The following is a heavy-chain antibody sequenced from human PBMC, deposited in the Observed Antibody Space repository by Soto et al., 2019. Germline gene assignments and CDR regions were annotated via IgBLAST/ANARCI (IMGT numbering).Heavy chain of an antibody. CDR3: ARDSNYYMDV. CDR2: IIPILGIA. Sequence: QVQLVQSGAEVKKPGSSVKVSCKASGGTFSSYTISWVRQAPGQGLEWMGRIIPILGIANYAQKFQGRVTLTADKSSSTAYMELSSLRSEDTAVYYCARDSNYYMDVWGKGITVTVSS. D-gene: IGHD2-8*01. V-gene: IGHV1-69*08. J-gene: IGHJ6*03. CDR1: GGTFSSYT.